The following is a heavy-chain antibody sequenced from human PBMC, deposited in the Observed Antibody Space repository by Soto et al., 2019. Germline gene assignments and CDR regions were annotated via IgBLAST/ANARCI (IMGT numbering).Heavy chain of an antibody. Sequence: SETLSLTCTVSGGSVSSATYYWSWNRQPPGKGLEWIGYIYYSGSTNYNPSHKSRLIISVDTSKNQFSLKLSSVTAADSAVYYCARGGGGTAAFDYWGQGTLVTVSS. V-gene: IGHV4-61*01. D-gene: IGHD1-1*01. CDR1: GGSVSSATYY. CDR2: IYYSGST. CDR3: ARGGGGTAAFDY. J-gene: IGHJ4*02.